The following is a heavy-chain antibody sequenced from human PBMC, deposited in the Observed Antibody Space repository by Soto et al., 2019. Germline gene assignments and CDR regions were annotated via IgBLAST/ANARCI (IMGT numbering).Heavy chain of an antibody. CDR3: ARGEYYYDSSGPKGHYYYYYYGMDV. Sequence: SVKVSCKASGGTFSSYAISWVRQAPGQGLEWMGGIIPIFGTANYAQKFQGRVTITADESTSTAYMELSSLRSEDTAVYYCARGEYYYDSSGPKGHYYYYYYGMDVWGQGTTVTVYS. CDR2: IIPIFGTA. CDR1: GGTFSSYA. J-gene: IGHJ6*02. V-gene: IGHV1-69*13. D-gene: IGHD3-22*01.